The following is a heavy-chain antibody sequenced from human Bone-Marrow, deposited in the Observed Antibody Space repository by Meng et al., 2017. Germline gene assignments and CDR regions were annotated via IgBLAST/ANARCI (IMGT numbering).Heavy chain of an antibody. CDR3: HCYGY. CDR1: GFPINSNY. Sequence: GSLKISCAASGFPINSNYMSWVRQAPGKGLEWVSVIYSGGRTYYADSVKGRFTISSDNSKNTLWLQMDSLRPEDTAVYYCHCYGYWGQGTLVTVSS. V-gene: IGHV3-66*02. D-gene: IGHD2-21*01. CDR2: IYSGGRT. J-gene: IGHJ4*02.